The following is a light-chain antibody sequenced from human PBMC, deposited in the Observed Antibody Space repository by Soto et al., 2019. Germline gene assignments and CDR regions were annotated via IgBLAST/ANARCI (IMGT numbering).Light chain of an antibody. CDR1: QSVSSRS. CDR2: AAS. CDR3: QQYGSSPWT. V-gene: IGKV3-20*01. J-gene: IGKJ1*01. Sequence: EIVLTQSPGTLSLSPGERATLSCRASQSVSSRSLAWFQQKPGQAPRLLIYAASSRATGIPDRFSGSGFGTDFTLTISRQEPEDFAVYYCQQYGSSPWTFGQGTKVEIK.